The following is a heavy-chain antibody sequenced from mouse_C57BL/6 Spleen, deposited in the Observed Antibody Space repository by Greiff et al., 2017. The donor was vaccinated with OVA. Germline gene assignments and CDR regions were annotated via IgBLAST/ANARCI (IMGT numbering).Heavy chain of an antibody. Sequence: EVQLQQSGPELVKPGASVKISCKASGYSFTGYYMNWVKQSPEKSLEWIGEINPSTGGTTYNQKFKAKATLTVDKSSSTAYMQLKSLTSEDSAVYYCARSGGSSSYAMDYWGQGTSVTVSS. CDR1: GYSFTGYY. CDR2: INPSTGGT. J-gene: IGHJ4*01. V-gene: IGHV1-42*01. D-gene: IGHD1-1*01. CDR3: ARSGGSSSYAMDY.